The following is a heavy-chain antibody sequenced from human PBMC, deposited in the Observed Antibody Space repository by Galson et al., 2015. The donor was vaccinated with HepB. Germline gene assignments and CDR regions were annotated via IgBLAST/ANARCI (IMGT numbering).Heavy chain of an antibody. J-gene: IGHJ4*02. CDR3: ASRGVVTPYSLDY. Sequence: SLRLSCAGSRFTFDDYAMHWVRQAPGKGLEWVSGISWNSGSIDYADSVKGRFTISRDNAKNSLYLQMNNLRAEDTAVYYCASRGVVTPYSLDYWGQGTLVSVSS. D-gene: IGHD2-15*01. V-gene: IGHV3-9*01. CDR1: RFTFDDYA. CDR2: ISWNSGSI.